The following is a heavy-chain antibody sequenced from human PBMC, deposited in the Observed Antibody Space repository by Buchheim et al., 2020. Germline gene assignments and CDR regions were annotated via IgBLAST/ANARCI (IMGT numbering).Heavy chain of an antibody. CDR1: GGSISSGGYS. J-gene: IGHJ6*02. CDR3: ARGGGGWVVVNGMDV. CDR2: IYHSGST. D-gene: IGHD2-21*01. V-gene: IGHV4-30-2*01. Sequence: QLQLQESGSGLVKPSQTLSLTCAVSGGSISSGGYSWSWIRQPPGKGLEWIGYIYHSGSTYSNPSLKSRVTISVDRSKNQFSRKLSAVTAADTAVYYCARGGGGWVVVNGMDVWGQGTT.